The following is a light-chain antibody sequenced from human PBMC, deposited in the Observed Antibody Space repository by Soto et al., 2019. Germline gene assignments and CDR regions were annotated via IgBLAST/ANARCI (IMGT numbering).Light chain of an antibody. Sequence: QSVLTQPASVSGSPGHSITISCTGTSSDVGGYEFVSWYQQHPDNAPKLIIYDVSDRPSGESSRFSGSKSANTASLTISGLQAEDEADYYCSSYTSSGTYVFGTGTKVTV. CDR3: SSYTSSGTYV. CDR2: DVS. CDR1: SSDVGGYEF. J-gene: IGLJ1*01. V-gene: IGLV2-14*01.